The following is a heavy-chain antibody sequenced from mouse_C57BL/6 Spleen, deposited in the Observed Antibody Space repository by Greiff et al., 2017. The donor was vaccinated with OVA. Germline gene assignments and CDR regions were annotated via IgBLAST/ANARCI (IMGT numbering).Heavy chain of an antibody. J-gene: IGHJ4*01. V-gene: IGHV5-17*01. Sequence: EVKLMESGGGLVKPGGSLKLSCAASGFTFSDYGMHWVRPAPEKGLEWVAYISSGSSTIYYADTVKGRFTISRDNAKNTLFLQMTSLRSEDTAMYYCARREGDAMDYWGQGTSVTVSS. CDR3: ARREGDAMDY. CDR1: GFTFSDYG. CDR2: ISSGSSTI.